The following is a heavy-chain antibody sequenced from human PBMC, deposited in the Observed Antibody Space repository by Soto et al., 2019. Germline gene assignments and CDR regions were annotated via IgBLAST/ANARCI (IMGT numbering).Heavy chain of an antibody. CDR3: ARWSYLDD. V-gene: IGHV3-23*01. CDR2: ISGSDGKT. CDR1: RFSFGSCE. Sequence: GSLRLTSEASRFSFGSCEISWVRQAPGKGLEWVSTISGSDGKTFYADSVKGRFSISRDTSQSKLYLQMNRLRADDTAMYYCARWSYLDDWGPGTRVTVSS. D-gene: IGHD3-10*01. J-gene: IGHJ1*01.